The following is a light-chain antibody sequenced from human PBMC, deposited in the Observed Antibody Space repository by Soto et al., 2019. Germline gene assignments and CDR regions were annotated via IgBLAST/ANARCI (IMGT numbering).Light chain of an antibody. J-gene: IGKJ2*01. CDR3: QQYNSYSGYT. Sequence: DIPMTQSPSTLSASVGDRVTITCWASQSISSWLAWFQQKPGKAPKLLIYDASNLESGVPSRFSGSGSGTEFTLTISSLQPDDFATYYCQQYNSYSGYTFGQGTKLEIK. CDR2: DAS. V-gene: IGKV1-5*01. CDR1: QSISSW.